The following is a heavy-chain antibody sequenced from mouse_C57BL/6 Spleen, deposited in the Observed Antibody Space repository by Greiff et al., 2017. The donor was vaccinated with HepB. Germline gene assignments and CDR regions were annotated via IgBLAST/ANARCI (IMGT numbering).Heavy chain of an antibody. D-gene: IGHD2-1*01. J-gene: IGHJ2*01. CDR2: INPGSGGT. CDR3: ARSGHGVTGDY. Sequence: VQLQQSGAELVRPGTSVKVSCKASGYAFTNYLIEWVKQRPGQGLEWIGVINPGSGGTNYNEKFKGKATLTADKSSSTAYMQLSSLTSEDSAVYFCARSGHGVTGDYWGQGTTLTVSS. V-gene: IGHV1-54*01. CDR1: GYAFTNYL.